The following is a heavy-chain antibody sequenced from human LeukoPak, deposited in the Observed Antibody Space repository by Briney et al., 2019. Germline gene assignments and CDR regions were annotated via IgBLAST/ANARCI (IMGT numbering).Heavy chain of an antibody. V-gene: IGHV1-18*01. CDR2: ISAYNGNT. CDR3: ARRYCSSTSCYPPTY. D-gene: IGHD2-2*01. Sequence: ASVKVSCKASGYTFTSYGISWVRQAPGQGLEWMGWISAYNGNTNYAQKLQGRVAITTDTSTSTAYMELRSLRSDDTAVYYCARRYCSSTSCYPPTYWGQGTLVTVSS. J-gene: IGHJ4*02. CDR1: GYTFTSYG.